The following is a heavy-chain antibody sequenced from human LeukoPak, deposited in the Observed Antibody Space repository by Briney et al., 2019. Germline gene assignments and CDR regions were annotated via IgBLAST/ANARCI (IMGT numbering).Heavy chain of an antibody. Sequence: ASVKVSCKASGYTFTSYAMNWVRQAPGQGLEWMGWINTNTGNPTYAQGFTGRFVFSLDTSVSTAYLQISSLKAEDTAVYYCARDLSMVGSWDPDYYYYYGMDVWGQGTTVTVSS. J-gene: IGHJ6*02. CDR3: ARDLSMVGSWDPDYYYYYGMDV. CDR2: INTNTGNP. V-gene: IGHV7-4-1*02. CDR1: GYTFTSYA. D-gene: IGHD6-13*01.